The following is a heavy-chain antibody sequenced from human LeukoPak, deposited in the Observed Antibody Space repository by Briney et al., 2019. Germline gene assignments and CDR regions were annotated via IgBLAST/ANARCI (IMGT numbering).Heavy chain of an antibody. CDR2: IIPIFGTA. D-gene: IGHD1-1*01. J-gene: IGHJ2*01. V-gene: IGHV1-69*05. Sequence: ASVKVSCEASGGTFSSYAISWVRQAPGQGLEWMGRIIPIFGTANYAQKFQGRVTITTDESTSTAYMELSSLRSEDTAVYYCARDLPKTTDWYFDLWGRGTLVTVSS. CDR1: GGTFSSYA. CDR3: ARDLPKTTDWYFDL.